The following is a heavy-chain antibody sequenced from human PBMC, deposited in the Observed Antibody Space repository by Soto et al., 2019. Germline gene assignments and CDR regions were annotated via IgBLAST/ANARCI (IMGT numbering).Heavy chain of an antibody. V-gene: IGHV3-30-3*01. J-gene: IGHJ4*02. CDR2: ISYDGSNK. Sequence: QVQLVESGGGVVQPGRSLRLSCAASGFTFSSYAMHWVRQAPGKGLEWVAVISYDGSNKYYADSVKGRFTISRDNSKNTLYLQMNSLRAEDTAVYYCARARYYYDSSGYLALYWGQGTLVTVSS. CDR1: GFTFSSYA. D-gene: IGHD3-22*01. CDR3: ARARYYYDSSGYLALY.